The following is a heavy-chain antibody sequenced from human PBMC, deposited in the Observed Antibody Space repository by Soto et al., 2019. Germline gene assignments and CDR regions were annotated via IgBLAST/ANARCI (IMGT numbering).Heavy chain of an antibody. J-gene: IGHJ6*02. CDR1: GFTFAIYW. Sequence: GASLKISCKGSGFTFAIYWIGWVRQVPGKGLEWMGIIYPRDSDSTYSPSFQGQVTISADKSISTAYLQWSSLQASDTAVYYCARGSPSADLPYYYGMDVWGQGTTVTVSS. V-gene: IGHV5-51*01. CDR3: ARGSPSADLPYYYGMDV. D-gene: IGHD2-15*01. CDR2: IYPRDSDS.